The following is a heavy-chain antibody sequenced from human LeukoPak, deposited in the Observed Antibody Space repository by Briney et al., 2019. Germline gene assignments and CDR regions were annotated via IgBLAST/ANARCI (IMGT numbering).Heavy chain of an antibody. CDR2: ISSSGSYI. J-gene: IGHJ5*02. CDR1: GFTFRSYW. D-gene: IGHD3/OR15-3a*01. V-gene: IGHV3-21*01. Sequence: GGSLRLSCAASGFTFRSYWMSWVRQAPGKGLEWASSISSSGSYIYYGDSVKGRFTISRDNAKNSLYLQMNSLRAEDTAVYYCARDGRPWGQGTLVTVSS. CDR3: ARDGRP.